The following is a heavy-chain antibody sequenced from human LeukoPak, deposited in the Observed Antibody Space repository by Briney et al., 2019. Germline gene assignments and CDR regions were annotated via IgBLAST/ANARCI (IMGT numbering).Heavy chain of an antibody. CDR1: GGTFSSYA. J-gene: IGHJ4*02. Sequence: ASVKVSCKASGGTFSSYAISWVRQAPGQGLEWMGGIIPIFGTANYAQKFQGRVTITADESTSTAYMELSSLRSEGTAVYYCAATMIVVVNLYYFDYWGQGTLVTVSS. CDR3: AATMIVVVNLYYFDY. D-gene: IGHD3-22*01. CDR2: IIPIFGTA. V-gene: IGHV1-69*13.